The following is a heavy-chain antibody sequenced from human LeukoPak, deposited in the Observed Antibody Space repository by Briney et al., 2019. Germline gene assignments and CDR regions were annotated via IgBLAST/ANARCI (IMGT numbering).Heavy chain of an antibody. Sequence: GGSLRLSCVASGFTFSNAWMNWVRQAPGKGLEWVAVISYDGSNKYYADSVKGRFTISRDNSKNTLYLQMNSLRAEDTAVYYCARGSSYYYGSGSYYSPLDYWGQGTLVTVSS. CDR3: ARGSSYYYGSGSYYSPLDY. D-gene: IGHD3-10*01. CDR1: GFTFSNAW. CDR2: ISYDGSNK. J-gene: IGHJ4*02. V-gene: IGHV3-30-3*01.